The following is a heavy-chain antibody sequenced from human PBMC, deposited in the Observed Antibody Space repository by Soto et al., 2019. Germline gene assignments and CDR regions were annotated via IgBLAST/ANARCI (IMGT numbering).Heavy chain of an antibody. CDR3: ARYGYSSGWYLGTGMDV. CDR2: ISTYNGNT. V-gene: IGHV1-18*04. CDR1: GYSLSDYG. J-gene: IGHJ6*02. D-gene: IGHD6-19*01. Sequence: QVQLVQSGAEVKKPGASLKVSCQASGYSLSDYGIAWVRQALGQGLAWVGWISTYNGNTNYAQKFQGRVTMTTDTSANTAYMELRSLRSDDTAMYYCARYGYSSGWYLGTGMDVWGQGTPVTVSS.